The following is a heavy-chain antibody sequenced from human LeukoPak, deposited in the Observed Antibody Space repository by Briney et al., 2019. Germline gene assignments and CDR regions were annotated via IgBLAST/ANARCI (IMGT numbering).Heavy chain of an antibody. CDR3: ARSVPRVSFDY. Sequence: GGSLRLSCAASGFTFSSYAIHWVRQAPGKGLEWVAVISYDGSNKYYADSVKGRFTISRDNSKNTLYLQMNSLRAEDTAVHYCARSVPRVSFDYWGQGTLVTVSS. V-gene: IGHV3-30-3*01. CDR1: GFTFSSYA. CDR2: ISYDGSNK. J-gene: IGHJ4*02.